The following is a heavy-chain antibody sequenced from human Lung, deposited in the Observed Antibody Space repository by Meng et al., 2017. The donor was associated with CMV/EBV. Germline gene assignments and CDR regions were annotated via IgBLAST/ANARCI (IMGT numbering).Heavy chain of an antibody. CDR2: ISSSSSYI. J-gene: IGHJ5*02. V-gene: IGHV3-21*01. Sequence: GEXXKISCAASGFTFSSYSMNWVRQAPGKGLEWVSSISSSSSYIYYADSVKGRFTISRDNAKNSLYLQMNSLRAEDTAVYYCATSRGSGWYRIGWFDPWGQGNXVNGAS. D-gene: IGHD6-19*01. CDR3: ATSRGSGWYRIGWFDP. CDR1: GFTFSSYS.